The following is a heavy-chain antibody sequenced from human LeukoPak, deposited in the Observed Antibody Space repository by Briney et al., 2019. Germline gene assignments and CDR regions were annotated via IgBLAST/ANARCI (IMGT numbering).Heavy chain of an antibody. Sequence: GSTLRLSCAASGFSFYTHGMHWGRQAPGKGLEWVAVIWYDGSKKYYADSVKGRFTISRDKSKKSLFLQMNSLRAEDTALYYCARDVFAESSGGSFDFWGQGTLVTVSS. J-gene: IGHJ4*02. CDR1: GFSFYTHG. CDR3: ARDVFAESSGGSFDF. CDR2: IWYDGSKK. D-gene: IGHD3-16*01. V-gene: IGHV3-33*01.